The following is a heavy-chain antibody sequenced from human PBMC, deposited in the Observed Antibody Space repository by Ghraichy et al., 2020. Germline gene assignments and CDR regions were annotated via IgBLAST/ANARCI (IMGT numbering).Heavy chain of an antibody. J-gene: IGHJ6*03. CDR3: ARGPDSINYYYFYMDV. D-gene: IGHD3-10*01. CDR1: GSSVTTGVNY. Sequence: SQTLSLTCTVSGSSVTTGVNYWIWIRQRPGEGLEWIGYIFSSGGTYYAPSLKSRVSISADPSKNQFSLRLTSVTAADAAVYYCARGPDSINYYYFYMDVWGKGTSVCVS. CDR2: IFSSGGT. V-gene: IGHV4-31*02.